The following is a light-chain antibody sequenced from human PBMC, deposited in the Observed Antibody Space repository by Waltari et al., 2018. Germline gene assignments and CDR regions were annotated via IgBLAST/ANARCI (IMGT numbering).Light chain of an antibody. J-gene: IGKJ1*01. CDR2: GVS. Sequence: EIVLTPSPDTLSLSPGERATLSCRASQSLNRALAWYQQKPGQAPRPRIYGVSTRATGIPDRFSGSGSGADFSLTITRLEPEDFAVYYCQHYLRLPVAFGQGTKVDIK. CDR3: QHYLRLPVA. CDR1: QSLNRA. V-gene: IGKV3-20*01.